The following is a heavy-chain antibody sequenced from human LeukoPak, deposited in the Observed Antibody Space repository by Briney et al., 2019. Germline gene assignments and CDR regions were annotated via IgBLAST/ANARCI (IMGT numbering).Heavy chain of an antibody. CDR3: ARIRRDGYNLGYFDY. Sequence: SETLSRTCTVSGGSISSSSYYWGWIRQPPGKGLEWIGSIYYSGSTYYNPSLKSRVTISVDTSKNQFSLKLSSVTAADTAVYYCARIRRDGYNLGYFDYWGQGTLVTVSS. D-gene: IGHD5-24*01. V-gene: IGHV4-39*01. J-gene: IGHJ4*02. CDR2: IYYSGST. CDR1: GGSISSSSYY.